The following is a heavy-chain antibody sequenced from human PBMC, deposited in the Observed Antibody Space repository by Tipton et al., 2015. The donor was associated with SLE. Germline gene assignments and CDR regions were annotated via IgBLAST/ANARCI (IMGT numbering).Heavy chain of an antibody. J-gene: IGHJ5*02. V-gene: IGHV4-4*02. CDR2: IYHSGST. Sequence: GSLRLSCDVSGDSISSLYRWSWVRQSPGKGLEWIADIYHSGSTNYNPSLESRVTISVDTSKNQFSLKLKSVTAADTAVYYCASPGTYGSGSFDPWGQGTQVIVSS. CDR3: ASPGTYGSGSFDP. D-gene: IGHD3-10*01. CDR1: GDSISSLYR.